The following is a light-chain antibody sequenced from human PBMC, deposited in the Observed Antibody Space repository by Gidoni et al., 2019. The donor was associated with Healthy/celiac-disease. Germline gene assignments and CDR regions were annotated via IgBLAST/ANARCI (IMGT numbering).Light chain of an antibody. CDR1: QLGDKY. CDR3: QAWDSSTVV. J-gene: IGLJ2*01. Sequence: SYDLTQPPSVSLSPGQTASITCSGDQLGDKYACWYQQKPGQSPVLVIYQDSKRPSGIPERFSGSNAGNTDTLTISGTQAMDEADDYCQAWDSSTVVFGGGTKLTVL. V-gene: IGLV3-1*01. CDR2: QDS.